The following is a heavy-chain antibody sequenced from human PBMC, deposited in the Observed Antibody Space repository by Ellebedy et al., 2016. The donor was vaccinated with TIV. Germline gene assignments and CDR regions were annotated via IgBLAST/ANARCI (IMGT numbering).Heavy chain of an antibody. CDR2: IYYSGST. D-gene: IGHD3-3*02. CDR3: AREISSRLDS. CDR1: GDSISSYY. Sequence: SETLSLTXTVSGDSISSYYWTWIRQSPGKGLEWIGYIYYSGSTNYNPSLKSRVTISIDTSKNQFSLKLSSVSAADTAVYYCAREISSRLDSWGQGSLVTVSS. V-gene: IGHV4-59*01. J-gene: IGHJ4*02.